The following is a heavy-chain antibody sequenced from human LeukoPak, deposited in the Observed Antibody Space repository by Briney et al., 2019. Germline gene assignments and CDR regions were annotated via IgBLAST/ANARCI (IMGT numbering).Heavy chain of an antibody. D-gene: IGHD6-13*01. J-gene: IGHJ4*02. CDR2: VNRSGNS. CDR1: GGSFSSYY. Sequence: SETLSLTCAVYGGSFSSYYWSWIRQPPGQGLEWIGEVNRSGNSNYNPSLKSRVTISVDTSKNQISQKLSSVTAADTVVYYCARKIYRGLRAAAAGFFDSWGQGTLVTVSS. CDR3: ARKIYRGLRAAAAGFFDS. V-gene: IGHV4-34*01.